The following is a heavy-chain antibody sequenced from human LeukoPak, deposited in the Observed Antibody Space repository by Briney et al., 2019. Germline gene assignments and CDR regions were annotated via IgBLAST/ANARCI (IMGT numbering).Heavy chain of an antibody. Sequence: GASVKVSCKASGYTFTGYYMHWVRQAPGQGLEWMGWINPNSGGTNYAQKFQGRVTMTRDTSISTAYMELSRLRSDDTAVYYCARGARNVWGELSLLSIAHFDYWGQGTLVTVSS. CDR3: ARGARNVWGELSLLSIAHFDY. V-gene: IGHV1-2*02. CDR1: GYTFTGYY. D-gene: IGHD3-16*02. CDR2: INPNSGGT. J-gene: IGHJ4*02.